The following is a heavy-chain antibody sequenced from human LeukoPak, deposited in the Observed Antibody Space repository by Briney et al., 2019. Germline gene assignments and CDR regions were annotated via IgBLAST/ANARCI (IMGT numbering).Heavy chain of an antibody. CDR1: GGTFSSYA. CDR3: ARAGYYYDSSGYYHY. V-gene: IGHV1-69*04. J-gene: IGHJ4*02. D-gene: IGHD3-22*01. CDR2: IIPILGIA. Sequence: EASVKVSCKASGGTFSSYAISWVRQAPGQGLEWMGRIIPILGIANYAQKFQGRVTITADKSTSTAYMELSSLRSEDTAVYYCARAGYYYDSSGYYHYWGQGTLVTVPS.